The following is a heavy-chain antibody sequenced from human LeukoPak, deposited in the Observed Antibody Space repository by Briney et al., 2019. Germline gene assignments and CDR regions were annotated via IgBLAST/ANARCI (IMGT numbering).Heavy chain of an antibody. V-gene: IGHV3-23*01. CDR3: AKDILGGYYYAMDV. CDR1: GFTFSGYS. Sequence: PGGSLRLSCAASGFTFSGYSMSWVRQAPGKGLEWVSVISGRGGSTYYTDSVKGRFTISRDNSKNTLYLQMNSLRAEDTAIYYCAKDILGGYYYAMDVWGQGTTVTVSS. CDR2: ISGRGGST. J-gene: IGHJ6*02. D-gene: IGHD3-16*01.